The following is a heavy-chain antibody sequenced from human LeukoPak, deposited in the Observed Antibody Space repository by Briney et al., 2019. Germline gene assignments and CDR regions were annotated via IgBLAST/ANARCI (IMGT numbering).Heavy chain of an antibody. CDR1: GYTFTTYG. CDR3: ARDRLWEQRDFDY. Sequence: GASVKVSRKASGYTFTTYGISWVRPAPGQGREGMGWISAYNGNTNYAQKLQGRVTMTTDTSTSTAYMELRSLRSDDTAVYYCARDRLWEQRDFDYWGQGTLVTVSS. J-gene: IGHJ4*02. V-gene: IGHV1-18*01. CDR2: ISAYNGNT. D-gene: IGHD1-26*01.